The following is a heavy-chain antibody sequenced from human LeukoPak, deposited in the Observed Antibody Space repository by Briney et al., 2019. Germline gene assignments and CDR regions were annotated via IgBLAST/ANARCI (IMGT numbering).Heavy chain of an antibody. CDR1: GFTFSSYA. CDR2: INDNGAGT. CDR3: ARGQGFLEWLFPH. D-gene: IGHD3-3*01. J-gene: IGHJ4*02. Sequence: QTGGSLRLSCAASGFTFSSYAMSWVRQAPGKGLKWVSTINDNGAGTYYADSVKGRFTISRDNSKNTLYLQMNSLRAEDTAVYYCARGQGFLEWLFPHWGQGTLVTVSS. V-gene: IGHV3-23*01.